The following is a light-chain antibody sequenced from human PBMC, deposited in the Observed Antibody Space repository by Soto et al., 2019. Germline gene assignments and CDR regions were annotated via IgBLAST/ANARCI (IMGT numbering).Light chain of an antibody. J-gene: IGLJ2*01. Sequence: QSVLTQPPSVSEAPRQRVTISCSGSSSNIGNNAVNWYQQLPGKAPKLLIYYDDLLPSGVSDRFSGSKSGISASLAISGLQSEDEAEYYCAAWDDSLNGPVFGGGTKLTVL. CDR2: YDD. CDR3: AAWDDSLNGPV. V-gene: IGLV1-36*01. CDR1: SSNIGNNA.